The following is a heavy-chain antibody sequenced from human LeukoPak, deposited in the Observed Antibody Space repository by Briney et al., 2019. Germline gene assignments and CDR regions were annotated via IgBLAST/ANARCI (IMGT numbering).Heavy chain of an antibody. Sequence: PGGSLRLSCAAPGFTFSSYAMHWVRQAPGKGLEWVAVISYDGSNKYYADSVKGRFTISRDNSKNTLYLQMNSLRAEDTAVYYCASRTAMADYWGQGTLVTVSS. CDR1: GFTFSSYA. CDR2: ISYDGSNK. V-gene: IGHV3-30*04. D-gene: IGHD5-18*01. J-gene: IGHJ4*02. CDR3: ASRTAMADY.